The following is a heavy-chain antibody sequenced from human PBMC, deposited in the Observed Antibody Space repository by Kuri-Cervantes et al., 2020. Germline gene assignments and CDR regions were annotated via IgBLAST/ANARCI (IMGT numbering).Heavy chain of an antibody. Sequence: GESLKISCAASGFTLSANWMHWVRQAPGKGLVLVSRISSDGSSTTYADSVKGRFTISRDNAKNTLYLQMSSLRADDTAVYYCARILGGNNWGQGTLVTVSS. CDR3: ARILGGNN. CDR1: GFTLSANW. J-gene: IGHJ4*02. V-gene: IGHV3-74*01. D-gene: IGHD3-16*01. CDR2: ISSDGSST.